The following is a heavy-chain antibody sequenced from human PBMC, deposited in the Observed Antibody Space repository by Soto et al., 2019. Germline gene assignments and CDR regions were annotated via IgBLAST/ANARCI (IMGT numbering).Heavy chain of an antibody. Sequence: GASVKVSCKISGHTLTEFSIHWVRQAPGKGLEWMGGIIPIFGTANYAQKFQGRVTITADESTSTAYMELSSLRSEDTAVYYCARDLTDTAMDYNLYYYYYGMDVWGQGTTVTV. D-gene: IGHD5-18*01. J-gene: IGHJ6*02. CDR1: GHTLTEFS. CDR2: IIPIFGTA. CDR3: ARDLTDTAMDYNLYYYYYGMDV. V-gene: IGHV1-69*13.